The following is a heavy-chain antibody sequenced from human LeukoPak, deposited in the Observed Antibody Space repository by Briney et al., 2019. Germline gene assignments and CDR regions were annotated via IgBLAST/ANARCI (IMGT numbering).Heavy chain of an antibody. CDR2: IYYSGST. CDR3: ARDLLNEGNHLDY. J-gene: IGHJ4*02. Sequence: SETLSLTCTVSSGSISSGDYYWSWIRQPPGKGLEWIGYIYYSGSTYYNPSLKSRVTISVDTSKNQFSLKLSSVTAADTAVYYCARDLLNEGNHLDYWGQGTLVTVSS. CDR1: SGSISSGDYY. D-gene: IGHD4-23*01. V-gene: IGHV4-30-4*01.